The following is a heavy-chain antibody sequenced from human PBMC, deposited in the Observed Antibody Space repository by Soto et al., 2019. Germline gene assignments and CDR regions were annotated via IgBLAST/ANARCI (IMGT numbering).Heavy chain of an antibody. CDR3: AKETERGYSSGSTYYFDY. D-gene: IGHD5-18*01. J-gene: IGHJ4*02. CDR2: ISYDGSNK. V-gene: IGHV3-30*18. Sequence: QVQLVESGGGVVQPGRSLRLSCAASGFTFSSFGMHWVRQAPGKGLEWVAVISYDGSNKYYADSVKGRFTISKDNSKNTLYLQVNSLGAEGTAVYYCAKETERGYSSGSTYYFDYWGQGTLVTVS. CDR1: GFTFSSFG.